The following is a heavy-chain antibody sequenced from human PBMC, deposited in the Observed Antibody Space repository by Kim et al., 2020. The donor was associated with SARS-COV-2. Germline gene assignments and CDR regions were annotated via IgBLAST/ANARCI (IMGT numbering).Heavy chain of an antibody. CDR1: GGSFSGYY. CDR3: ARGLDDSSTQYFQH. J-gene: IGHJ1*01. V-gene: IGHV4-34*01. CDR2: INHSGST. Sequence: SETLSLTCAVYGGSFSGYYWSWIRQPPGKGLEWIGEINHSGSTNYNPSLKSRVTISVDTSKNQFSLKLSSVTAADTAVYYCARGLDDSSTQYFQHWGQGTLVTVSS. D-gene: IGHD3-22*01.